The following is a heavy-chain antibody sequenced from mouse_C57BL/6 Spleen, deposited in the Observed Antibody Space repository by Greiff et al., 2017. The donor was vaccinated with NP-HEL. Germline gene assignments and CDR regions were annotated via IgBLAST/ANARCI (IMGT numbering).Heavy chain of an antibody. CDR2: IHPNSGST. D-gene: IGHD1-1*01. CDR3: AREIYYGSSPYYFDY. CDR1: GYTFTSYW. J-gene: IGHJ2*01. V-gene: IGHV1-64*01. Sequence: QVQLQQPGAELVKPGASVKLSCKASGYTFTSYWMHWVKQRPGQGLEWIGMIHPNSGSTNYNEKFKSKATLTVDKSSSTAYMQLSSLTSTDSAVYYCAREIYYGSSPYYFDYWGQGTTLTVSS.